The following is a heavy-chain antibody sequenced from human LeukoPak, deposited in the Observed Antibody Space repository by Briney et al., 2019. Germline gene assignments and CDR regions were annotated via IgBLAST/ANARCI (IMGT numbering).Heavy chain of an antibody. CDR2: INWNGGST. CDR1: GFTFSSYE. Sequence: GGSLRLSCAASGFTFSSYEMNWVRQAPGKGLEWVSGINWNGGSTVYADSVKGRFTISRDNAKNSLYLQMNSLRAEDTALYYCAREYYDILTGYFYFDYWGQGTLVTVSS. J-gene: IGHJ4*02. D-gene: IGHD3-9*01. CDR3: AREYYDILTGYFYFDY. V-gene: IGHV3-20*04.